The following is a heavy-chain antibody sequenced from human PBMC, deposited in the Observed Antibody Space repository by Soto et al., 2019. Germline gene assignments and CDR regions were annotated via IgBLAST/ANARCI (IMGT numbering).Heavy chain of an antibody. D-gene: IGHD3-3*01. J-gene: IGHJ4*02. Sequence: QVQLVQSGAEVKKPGASVKVSCMASGYTFTRYYINWVRQAPGQGLEWMGWVSAYNGNTHYEQKLQGKVTLTTNTLTSTIYMELGSLRSDDTGVYFRARGRESGFLGGFRGQGTLVTVSS. CDR1: GYTFTRYY. V-gene: IGHV1-18*01. CDR2: VSAYNGNT. CDR3: ARGRESGFLGGF.